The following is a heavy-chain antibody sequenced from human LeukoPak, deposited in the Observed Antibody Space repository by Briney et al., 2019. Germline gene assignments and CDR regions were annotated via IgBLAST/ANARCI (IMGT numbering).Heavy chain of an antibody. J-gene: IGHJ4*02. CDR3: AREDASSWDY. D-gene: IGHD6-13*01. CDR2: IISSGSYI. V-gene: IGHV3-21*01. CDR1: GFTFSIYS. Sequence: GGSLRLSCAASGFTFSIYSMDWVRQAPGKGLEWVSSIISSGSYIYYADSVKGRFAISRDNAKNSLYLQMNSLRAEDTAVYYCAREDASSWDYWGQGTLVTVSS.